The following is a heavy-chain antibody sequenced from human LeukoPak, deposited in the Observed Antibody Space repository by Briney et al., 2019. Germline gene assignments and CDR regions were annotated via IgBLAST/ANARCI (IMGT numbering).Heavy chain of an antibody. D-gene: IGHD5-12*01. Sequence: PGGSLRLSCAASGFTFSNYGMHWVRQAPGKGLEWVAVIWYDGRNKYYADSVKGRFTISRDNAKNSLYLQMNSLRDEDTAVYYCARDGYGDYWGQGTLVTVSS. J-gene: IGHJ4*02. CDR2: IWYDGRNK. CDR1: GFTFSNYG. V-gene: IGHV3-33*01. CDR3: ARDGYGDY.